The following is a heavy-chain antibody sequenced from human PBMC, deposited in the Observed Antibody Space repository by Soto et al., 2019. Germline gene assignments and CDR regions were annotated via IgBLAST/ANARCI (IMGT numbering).Heavy chain of an antibody. V-gene: IGHV4-39*01. J-gene: IGHJ4*02. Sequence: SETLSLTCTVSGGSIANNNYFWGWVRQPPGKGLEWIGSAAYSGGTYKNPSLKSRVTISVDTSKNQFSLKLTSVTAADTAVYYCAKVVVGATSHSDFDSWGQGTLVTVSS. D-gene: IGHD2-15*01. CDR1: GGSIANNNYF. CDR3: AKVVVGATSHSDFDS. CDR2: AAYSGGT.